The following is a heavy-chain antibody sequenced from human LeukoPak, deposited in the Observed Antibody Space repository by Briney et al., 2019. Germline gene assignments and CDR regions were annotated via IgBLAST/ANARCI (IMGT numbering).Heavy chain of an antibody. J-gene: IGHJ4*02. Sequence: ASVKVSCKASGYTFTSYYMHWGRQAPGQGLEWMGWINPNSGGTNYAQKFQGRVTMTRDTSISTAYMELSRLRSDDTAVYYCARSPGQQLVHYFDYWGQGTLVTVSS. V-gene: IGHV1-2*02. CDR2: INPNSGGT. D-gene: IGHD6-13*01. CDR3: ARSPGQQLVHYFDY. CDR1: GYTFTSYY.